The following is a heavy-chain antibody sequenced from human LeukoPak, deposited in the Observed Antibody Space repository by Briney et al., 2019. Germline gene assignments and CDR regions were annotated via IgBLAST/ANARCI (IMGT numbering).Heavy chain of an antibody. CDR2: INPSDGST. CDR1: GYTFTSYY. V-gene: IGHV1-46*01. J-gene: IGHJ5*02. D-gene: IGHD6-13*01. Sequence: GASVKVSCKASGYTFTSYYMHWVRQAPGQGLEWMGIINPSDGSTSYAQKFQGRVTMTRDTSTSTVYMELSSLRSEDTAVYYCARSAAAGTGGWGDNWFDPWGQGTLVTVSS. CDR3: ARSAAAGTGGWGDNWFDP.